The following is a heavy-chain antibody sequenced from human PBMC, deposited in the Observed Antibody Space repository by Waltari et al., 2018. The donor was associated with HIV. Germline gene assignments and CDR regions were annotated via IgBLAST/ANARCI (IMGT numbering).Heavy chain of an antibody. D-gene: IGHD3-10*01. V-gene: IGHV3-15*01. J-gene: IGHJ4*02. CDR2: IKTKGDGGAT. CDR3: TSEEDYGSGSHFDY. Sequence: EVQLVESGGDLLKPGGCLRLSCAASGFTLNKDWMTWVRQAPGKGLEWVGRIKTKGDGGATDYAAAVKGRFTISRDDSKNTVYLQMNSLKIEDTAVYYCTSEEDYGSGSHFDYWGQGTLVTVSS. CDR1: GFTLNKDW.